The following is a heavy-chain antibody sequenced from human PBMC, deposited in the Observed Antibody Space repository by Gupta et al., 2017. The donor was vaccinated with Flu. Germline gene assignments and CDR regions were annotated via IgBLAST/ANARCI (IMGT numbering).Heavy chain of an antibody. D-gene: IGHD6-19*01. J-gene: IGHJ1*01. CDR1: VSTCNNYW. CDR3: ATFEFILVAGA. Sequence: EVQLVESWGGLVQPGGSLRLTCAASVSTCNNYWMDWVRQAQGKGLEWEANINQDGSEKFYVDSVKGRFTISRDNAKNALYLQMNSLRAEDTAVYYCATFEFILVAGAWGQGTLVTVSS. V-gene: IGHV3-7*01. CDR2: INQDGSEK.